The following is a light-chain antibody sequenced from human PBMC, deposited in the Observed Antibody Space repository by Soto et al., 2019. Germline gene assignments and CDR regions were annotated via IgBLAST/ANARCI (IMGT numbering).Light chain of an antibody. V-gene: IGKV1-8*01. J-gene: IGKJ4*01. CDR1: QGISSY. CDR3: QQYYSYPPVT. CDR2: AAS. Sequence: ALRMTQSPSSFSASTGDRVTITCRASQGISSYLAWYQQKPGKAPKLLIYAASTLQSGVPSRFSGSGSGTDFTLTISCLQSEDFATYYCQQYYSYPPVTFGGGTKVEIK.